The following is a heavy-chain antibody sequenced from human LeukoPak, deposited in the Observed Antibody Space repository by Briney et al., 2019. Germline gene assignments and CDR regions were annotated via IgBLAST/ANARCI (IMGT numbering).Heavy chain of an antibody. V-gene: IGHV4-59*12. Sequence: PSETLSLTCTVSGGSISSYYWSWIRQPPGKGLEWIGYIYYSGSTNYNPSLKSRVTISVDTSKNQFSLKLSSVTAADTAVYYCARVGYSSYLIDYWGQGTLVTVSS. CDR3: ARVGYSSYLIDY. CDR1: GGSISSYY. D-gene: IGHD6-19*01. CDR2: IYYSGST. J-gene: IGHJ4*02.